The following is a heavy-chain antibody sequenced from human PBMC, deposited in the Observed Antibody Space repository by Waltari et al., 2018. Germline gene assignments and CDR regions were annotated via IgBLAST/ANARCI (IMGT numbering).Heavy chain of an antibody. D-gene: IGHD3-3*01. Sequence: EVQLVESGGGSVQSGGSVRLSCDGYGLSFSNYSMSWVRQAPGKGLEWVSSINGEGDNAYDADSVRGRFTISRDNSKNTLSLQMNSLRAEDTATYYCAKIPYNDFWTGYFFFDLWGPGTLVSVSS. J-gene: IGHJ4*02. CDR1: GLSFSNYS. V-gene: IGHV3-23*04. CDR2: INGEGDNA. CDR3: AKIPYNDFWTGYFFFDL.